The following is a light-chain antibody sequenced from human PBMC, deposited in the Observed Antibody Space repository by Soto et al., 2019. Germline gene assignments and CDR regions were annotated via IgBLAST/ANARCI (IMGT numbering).Light chain of an antibody. CDR1: QSVSSH. CDR3: QHYHGCPIT. J-gene: IGKJ5*01. V-gene: IGKV3-15*01. CDR2: DAS. Sequence: EIVMTQSPATLSVSPGEGATVSCRASQSVSSHLACYQHKPGQAPRLLFYDASTRATVIPARFSGSGSGTEFTLTISSLQSEDCAVYYCQHYHGCPITFGQGTRLAIK.